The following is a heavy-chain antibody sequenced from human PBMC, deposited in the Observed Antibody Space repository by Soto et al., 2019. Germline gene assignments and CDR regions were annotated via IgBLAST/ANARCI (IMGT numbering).Heavy chain of an antibody. J-gene: IGHJ4*02. D-gene: IGHD3-9*01. Sequence: GGCLRLSCVGSWFPFSSYAMTWVRQAPGKGLEWVSGISGSGGDTYYADSVRGRFTISRDKSKNTLYLQMNSLRAEDTAVYYCAKDRLLGYFDYWDYWGQGTLVTVSS. V-gene: IGHV3-23*01. CDR2: ISGSGGDT. CDR1: WFPFSSYA. CDR3: AKDRLLGYFDYWDY.